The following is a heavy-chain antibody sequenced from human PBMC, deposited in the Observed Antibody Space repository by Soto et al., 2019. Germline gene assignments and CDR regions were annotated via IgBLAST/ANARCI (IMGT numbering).Heavy chain of an antibody. Sequence: QVQLVQSGAEVKKPGSSVKVSCRASGGTFSSYAVSWVRQAPGQGLEWMGVIIPLLNTPKYVEKFQGRVTITADASATTAYLELSSLTSEDTAVYYCARESSSPNCYYYGMDVWGQGTTVTVSS. CDR1: GGTFSSYA. CDR3: ARESSSPNCYYYGMDV. CDR2: IIPLLNTP. J-gene: IGHJ6*02. V-gene: IGHV1-69*01. D-gene: IGHD6-6*01.